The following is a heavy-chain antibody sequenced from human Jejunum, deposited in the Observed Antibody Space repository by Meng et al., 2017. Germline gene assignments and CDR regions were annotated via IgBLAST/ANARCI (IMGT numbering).Heavy chain of an antibody. J-gene: IGHJ5*02. Sequence: VPLQVLGPGLVNPSGTLSLTCAVSGASISDSNWWSWVRQPPGKGLEWIGEIYHTGTPNYNPSLKSRVTMSLDKSKNQFSLELTSVTAADTAVYYCARDLLGPAIAATGWFDPWGQGTLVTVSS. CDR1: GASISDSNW. V-gene: IGHV4-4*02. CDR3: ARDLLGPAIAATGWFDP. D-gene: IGHD6-13*01. CDR2: IYHTGTP.